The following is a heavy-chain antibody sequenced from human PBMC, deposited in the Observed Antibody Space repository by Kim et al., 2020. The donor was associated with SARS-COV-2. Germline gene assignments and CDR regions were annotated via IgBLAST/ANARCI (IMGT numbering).Heavy chain of an antibody. CDR1: GGSISSSSYY. V-gene: IGHV4-39*01. D-gene: IGHD3-10*01. J-gene: IGHJ5*02. Sequence: SETLSLTCTVSGGSISSSSYYWGWIRQPPGKGLEWIGSIYYSGSTYYNPSLKSRVTISVDTSKNQFSLKLSSVTAADTAVYYCARYVTLVPAWFDPWGQGTLVTVSS. CDR3: ARYVTLVPAWFDP. CDR2: IYYSGST.